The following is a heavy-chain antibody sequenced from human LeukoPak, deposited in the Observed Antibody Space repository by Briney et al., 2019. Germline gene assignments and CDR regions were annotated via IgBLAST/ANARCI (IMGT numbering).Heavy chain of an antibody. CDR1: RFTFSSYN. D-gene: IGHD6-19*01. Sequence: PGGSLRLSCVASRFTFSSYNMAWVRQAPGKGLEWVSTITSSGSYIYYAHSVRGRFSSSRDNAKNSLFLQMISLRAEDTAVYYCARADDSSAWLSSFDCWGQGTLVTVSS. CDR3: ARADDSSAWLSSFDC. J-gene: IGHJ4*02. CDR2: ITSSGSYI. V-gene: IGHV3-21*01.